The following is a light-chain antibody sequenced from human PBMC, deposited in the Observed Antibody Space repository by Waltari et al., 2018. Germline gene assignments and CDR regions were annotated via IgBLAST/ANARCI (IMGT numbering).Light chain of an antibody. V-gene: IGKV1-39*01. CDR1: QTINTF. Sequence: DIQMTQSPSSRSASVGDRVTITCRASQTINTFLNWYQQKPGNAPKLLIYAASNLHSGVPSRFSGSGSGPAFTLTISSLQPEDFATYYCQQNYSNIIAFGQGTRLDFK. CDR3: QQNYSNIIA. J-gene: IGKJ5*01. CDR2: AAS.